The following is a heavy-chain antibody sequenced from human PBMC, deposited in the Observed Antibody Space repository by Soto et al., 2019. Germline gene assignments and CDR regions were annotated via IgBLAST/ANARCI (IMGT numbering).Heavy chain of an antibody. D-gene: IGHD3-10*01. CDR2: IYYSGST. V-gene: IGHV4-31*03. Sequence: SETLSLTCTVSGGSISSGGYYWSWIRQHPGKGLEWIGYIYYSGSTYYNPSLKSRITISVDTSKNQFSLKLSSVTAADTAVYYCARDRITMVRGTNWIDPWGQGILVTVSS. CDR1: GGSISSGGYY. J-gene: IGHJ5*02. CDR3: ARDRITMVRGTNWIDP.